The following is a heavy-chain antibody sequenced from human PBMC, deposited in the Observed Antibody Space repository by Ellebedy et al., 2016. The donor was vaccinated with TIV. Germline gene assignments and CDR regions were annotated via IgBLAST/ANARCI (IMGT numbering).Heavy chain of an antibody. CDR1: GFTFNSYW. J-gene: IGHJ3*02. CDR2: INQDGNDK. V-gene: IGHV3-7*01. Sequence: GGSLRLSCAASGFTFNSYWMTWVRQAPGKGLEWVANINQDGNDKYYVDSLRGRFTISRDNAKNSLYLQMNSLRGDDTAVYYCATDGSYGDYRSPTHAFVMWGRGTLVTVSS. D-gene: IGHD3-16*01. CDR3: ATDGSYGDYRSPTHAFVM.